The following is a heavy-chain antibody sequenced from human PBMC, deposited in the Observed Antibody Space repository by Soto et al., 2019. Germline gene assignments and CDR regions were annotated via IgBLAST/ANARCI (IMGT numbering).Heavy chain of an antibody. D-gene: IGHD6-19*01. J-gene: IGHJ6*02. CDR2: IKQEGSEK. Sequence: GGSLRLSCAASGFTFSSYWMSWVRQAPGKGLEWVANIKQEGSEKYYVDSVKGRFTISRDNAKNSLYLQMNSLRAEDTAVYYCARDRVGYSSGWYFVFTGDSPGYGMDVWGQGITVTVSS. V-gene: IGHV3-7*03. CDR3: ARDRVGYSSGWYFVFTGDSPGYGMDV. CDR1: GFTFSSYW.